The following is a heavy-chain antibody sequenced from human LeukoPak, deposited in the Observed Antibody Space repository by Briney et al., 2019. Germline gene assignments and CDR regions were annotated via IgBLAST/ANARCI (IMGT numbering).Heavy chain of an antibody. V-gene: IGHV4-59*08. D-gene: IGHD2-2*01. CDR3: ARGVVPARGDWFDP. J-gene: IGHJ5*02. CDR2: IYYSGST. CDR1: GGSINNYY. Sequence: KTSETLSLTCTVSGGSINNYYWSWVRQPPGKGLEWIGYIYYSGSTNYNPFLKSRVTISIDKSKNQFSLKLSSVTAADTAVYYCARGVVPARGDWFDPWGQGTLVTVSS.